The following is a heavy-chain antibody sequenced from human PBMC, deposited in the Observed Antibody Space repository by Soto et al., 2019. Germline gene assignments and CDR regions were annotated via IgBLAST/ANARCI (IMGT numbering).Heavy chain of an antibody. V-gene: IGHV3-9*01. J-gene: IGHJ4*02. Sequence: GGSLRLSCAASGFTFDDYAMHWVRQAPGKGLEWVSGISWNSGSIGYADSVKGRFTISRDNAKNSLYLQMNSLRAEDTALYYCAKDMVLGYCSSTSCYTFDYWGQGTLVTVSS. CDR2: ISWNSGSI. CDR1: GFTFDDYA. CDR3: AKDMVLGYCSSTSCYTFDY. D-gene: IGHD2-2*02.